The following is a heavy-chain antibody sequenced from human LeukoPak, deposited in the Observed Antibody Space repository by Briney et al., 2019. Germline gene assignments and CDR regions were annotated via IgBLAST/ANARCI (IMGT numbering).Heavy chain of an antibody. Sequence: SETLSLTCTVSGGSISSYYWSWIRQPAGKGLEWIGRIYTSGSTNYNPSLKSRVTISVDTSKNQFPLKLSSVTAADTAVYYCARVGLAARSGAFDIWGQGTMVTVSS. V-gene: IGHV4-4*07. CDR2: IYTSGST. CDR1: GGSISSYY. CDR3: ARVGLAARSGAFDI. J-gene: IGHJ3*02. D-gene: IGHD6-6*01.